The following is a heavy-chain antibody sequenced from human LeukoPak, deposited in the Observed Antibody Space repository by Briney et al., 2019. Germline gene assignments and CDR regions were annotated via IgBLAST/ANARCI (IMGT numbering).Heavy chain of an antibody. V-gene: IGHV1-18*01. CDR1: GYTFTSYG. Sequence: ASVKVSCKASGYTFTSYGISWVRQAPGQGLEWMGWISAYNGNTNYAQKLQGRVTMTTDTSTSTAYMELRSLRSDDTAVYYCAREYSSRWDRQYYYYAMDVWGQGTTVTVSS. J-gene: IGHJ6*02. D-gene: IGHD6-13*01. CDR2: ISAYNGNT. CDR3: AREYSSRWDRQYYYYAMDV.